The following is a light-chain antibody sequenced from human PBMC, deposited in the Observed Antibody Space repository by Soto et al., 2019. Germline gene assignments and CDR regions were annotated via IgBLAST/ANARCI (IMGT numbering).Light chain of an antibody. V-gene: IGKV3-20*01. Sequence: EIVLTQSPGTLSLSPGERATLSCRASQSITGNFLAWYQQRPGQAPRLVIFDTSSRATGIPDRFSGIGSGTDFTLTISRLEPEDFAVYYCQHYGGSPTFGGGAKVEIK. CDR1: QSITGNF. CDR2: DTS. CDR3: QHYGGSPT. J-gene: IGKJ4*01.